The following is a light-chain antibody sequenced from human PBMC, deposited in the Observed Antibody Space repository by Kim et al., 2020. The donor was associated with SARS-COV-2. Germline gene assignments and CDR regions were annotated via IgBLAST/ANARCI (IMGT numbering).Light chain of an antibody. CDR1: RSVAGN. Sequence: VSPGEKPTLSCRTSRSVAGNIAWYQQKPGQAPRLLIHRASTRATGVPVRFTGRGYGIEFTLTITALQPEDSGVYYCQQNDNWPPYTFGLGTKLEI. CDR3: QQNDNWPPYT. V-gene: IGKV3-15*01. CDR2: RAS. J-gene: IGKJ2*01.